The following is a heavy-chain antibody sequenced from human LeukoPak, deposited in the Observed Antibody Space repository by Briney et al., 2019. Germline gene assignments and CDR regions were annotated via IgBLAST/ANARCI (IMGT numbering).Heavy chain of an antibody. CDR2: ITGGGLGT. D-gene: IGHD1-14*01. J-gene: IGHJ3*02. Sequence: PGGSLRLSCAASGFTFRTYAMSGVRQAPEKGLEWVSAITGGGLGTYYADSVKGRFTISRDNSKNTLYLQMNSLRAEDTALYYCARSRGNPDRLDAFDIWGQGTMVTVSP. CDR3: ARSRGNPDRLDAFDI. V-gene: IGHV3-23*01. CDR1: GFTFRTYA.